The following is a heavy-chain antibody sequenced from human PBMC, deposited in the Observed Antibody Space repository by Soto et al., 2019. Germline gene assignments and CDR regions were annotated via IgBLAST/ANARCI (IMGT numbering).Heavy chain of an antibody. Sequence: EVQLVESGGGLVQPGGSLRLACAASGFTFSSYWMHWVRQAPGKGLVWISRIIRDGSSTNYADSVKGRFTISRDNAKNMLYLEINSLRADDTVVYFCGRGGSGIYGMDIWGQGTTVIVSS. CDR2: IIRDGSST. D-gene: IGHD6-13*01. J-gene: IGHJ6*02. V-gene: IGHV3-74*01. CDR3: GRGGSGIYGMDI. CDR1: GFTFSSYW.